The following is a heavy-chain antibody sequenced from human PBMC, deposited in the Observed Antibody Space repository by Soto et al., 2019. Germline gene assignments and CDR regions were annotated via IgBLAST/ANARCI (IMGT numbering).Heavy chain of an antibody. CDR3: ASSNSSGYYPPNYYYYGMDV. CDR1: GGTFSSYA. J-gene: IGHJ6*02. D-gene: IGHD3-22*01. V-gene: IGHV1-69*13. Sequence: SVKVSCKASGGTFSSYAISWVRQAPGQGLERMGGIIPIFGTANYAQKFQGRVTITADESTSTAYMELSSLRSEDTAVYYCASSNSSGYYPPNYYYYGMDVWGQGTTVTVSS. CDR2: IIPIFGTA.